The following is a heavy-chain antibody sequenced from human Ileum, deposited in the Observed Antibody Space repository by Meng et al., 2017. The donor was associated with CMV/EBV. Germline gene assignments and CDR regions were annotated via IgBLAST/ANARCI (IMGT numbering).Heavy chain of an antibody. J-gene: IGHJ4*02. CDR3: GDPPAGY. CDR2: LFHSGAT. V-gene: IGHV4-4*01. Sequence: TLSLTFVVYGGSLIGPTWGKGVLRPPGGCLEWIGELFHSGATNYNPSLKSRVTISIDNSKNQFSLKLTSMTAADTAVYFCGDPPAGYWGQGILVTVSS. CDR1: GGSLIGPTW.